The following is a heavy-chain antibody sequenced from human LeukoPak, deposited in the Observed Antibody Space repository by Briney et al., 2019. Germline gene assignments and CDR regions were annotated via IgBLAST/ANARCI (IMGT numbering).Heavy chain of an antibody. CDR3: ARLEYSGYDLPYYFDY. CDR1: GGSISSRSYN. CDR2: IYHSGST. J-gene: IGHJ4*02. D-gene: IGHD5-12*01. V-gene: IGHV4-39*01. Sequence: PSETLSLTCSVSGGSISSRSYNWGWIRQPPGKGLEWIASIYHSGSTYYNPSLKSRVTISVDTSKNQLSLKLSSVTAADTAVYYCARLEYSGYDLPYYFDYWGQGTLVTVSS.